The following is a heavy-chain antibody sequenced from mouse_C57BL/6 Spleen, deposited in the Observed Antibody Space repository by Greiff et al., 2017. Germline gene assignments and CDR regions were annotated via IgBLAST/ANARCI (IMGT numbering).Heavy chain of an antibody. J-gene: IGHJ2*01. D-gene: IGHD2-4*01. CDR1: GYTFTSYW. CDR2: IDPSDSYT. V-gene: IGHV1-69*01. Sequence: QVQLQQPGAELVMPGASVKLSCKASGYTFTSYWMHWVKQRPGQGLEWIGEIDPSDSYTNYNQKFKGKSTLTVDKSSSTAYMQLSSLTSEDSAVYYCARRGDYGGGYYFDDWGQGTTLTVSS. CDR3: ARRGDYGGGYYFDD.